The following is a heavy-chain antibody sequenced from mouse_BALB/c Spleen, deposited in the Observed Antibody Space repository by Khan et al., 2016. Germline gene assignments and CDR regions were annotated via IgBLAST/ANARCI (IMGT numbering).Heavy chain of an antibody. J-gene: IGHJ3*01. CDR2: ISYSGST. V-gene: IGHV3-2*02. CDR3: ARRTY. Sequence: VQLQQSGPGLVKPSQSLSLTCTVTGYSITSDYAWNWIRQFPGNKLEWMGYISYSGSTSYNPSLKSRISITRDTSKNQFFLQLNSATTEDTATYYCARRTYWGQGTLVTVSA. CDR1: GYSITSDYA.